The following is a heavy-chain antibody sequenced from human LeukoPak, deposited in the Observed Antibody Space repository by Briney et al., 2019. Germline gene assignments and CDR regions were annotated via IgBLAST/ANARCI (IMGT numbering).Heavy chain of an antibody. D-gene: IGHD3-3*01. Sequence: QSGGSLRLSCAASGFTFNSYAMSWVRQAPGKGLEWVSAISGSGGSTYYADSVKGRFTISRDNSKNTLHLQMNSLRAEDTAVYYCAKSYDFWSGYLNWGQGTLVTVSS. V-gene: IGHV3-23*01. J-gene: IGHJ4*02. CDR2: ISGSGGST. CDR3: AKSYDFWSGYLN. CDR1: GFTFNSYA.